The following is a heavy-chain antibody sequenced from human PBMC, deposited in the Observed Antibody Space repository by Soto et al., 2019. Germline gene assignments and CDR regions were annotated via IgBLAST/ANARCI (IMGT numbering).Heavy chain of an antibody. V-gene: IGHV3-7*01. D-gene: IGHD2-15*01. Sequence: GSLRLSCAAPGFTFSRYWMTWVRQAPGKGLEWVANIKQDGSEIYYVDSVKGRFTISRDNAENSLYLQMNSLRAEDTAVYYCARDPVCSGGSCYDYWGQGTLVTVSS. J-gene: IGHJ4*02. CDR1: GFTFSRYW. CDR2: IKQDGSEI. CDR3: ARDPVCSGGSCYDY.